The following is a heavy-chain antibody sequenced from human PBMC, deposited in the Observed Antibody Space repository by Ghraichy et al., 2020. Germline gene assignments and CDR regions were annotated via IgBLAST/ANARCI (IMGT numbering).Heavy chain of an antibody. CDR1: GGSISSYY. CDR2: IYYSGST. CDR3: ARVGKFWAARHHDAFDI. D-gene: IGHD6-6*01. J-gene: IGHJ3*02. V-gene: IGHV4-59*01. Sequence: SETLSLTCTVSGGSISSYYWSWIRQPPGKGLEWIGYIYYSGSTNYNPSLKSRVTISVDTSKNQFSLKLSSVTAADTAVYYCARVGKFWAARHHDAFDIWGQGTMVTVSS.